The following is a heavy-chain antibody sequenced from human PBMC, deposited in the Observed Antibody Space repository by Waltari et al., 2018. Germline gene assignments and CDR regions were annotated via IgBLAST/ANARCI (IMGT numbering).Heavy chain of an antibody. Sequence: QVQLVQSGAEVKKPGSSVKVSCKASGGTFSSYAISWVRQAPGQGLEWMGGIIPIFGTANDAQKFQGRVTITADESTSTAYMELSSLRSEDTAVYYCATNLAYCGGDCYPKYYFDYWGQGTLVTVSS. CDR2: IIPIFGTA. D-gene: IGHD2-21*01. CDR3: ATNLAYCGGDCYPKYYFDY. CDR1: GGTFSSYA. J-gene: IGHJ4*02. V-gene: IGHV1-69*12.